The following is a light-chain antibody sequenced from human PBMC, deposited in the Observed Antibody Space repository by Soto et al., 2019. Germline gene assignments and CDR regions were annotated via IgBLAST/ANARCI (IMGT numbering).Light chain of an antibody. CDR2: GAS. V-gene: IGKV3-20*01. CDR3: QLYGRSPIT. J-gene: IGKJ5*01. CDR1: QSVNSR. Sequence: EIVLTMSPGTLSLYTGERATLSCRASQSVNSRLAWYQHKPGQAPRLLISGASSRATGIPDRFSGSGSATDFTLTISRLEPEDFALYYCQLYGRSPITFCQGTRLEVK.